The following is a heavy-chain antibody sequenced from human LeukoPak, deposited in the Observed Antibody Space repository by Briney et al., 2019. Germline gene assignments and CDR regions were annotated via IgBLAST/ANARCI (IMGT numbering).Heavy chain of an antibody. V-gene: IGHV4-59*08. Sequence: SETLSLSCTVSGGSISSYYWSWIRQPPGKGLEWIGYSHYSGTTNYNPSLKSRVTISVDTSKNQFSLKLSSVTAADTAVYYCARHDYGDYAIDYWGQGTLVTVSS. CDR3: ARHDYGDYAIDY. J-gene: IGHJ4*02. CDR1: GGSISSYY. D-gene: IGHD4-17*01. CDR2: SHYSGTT.